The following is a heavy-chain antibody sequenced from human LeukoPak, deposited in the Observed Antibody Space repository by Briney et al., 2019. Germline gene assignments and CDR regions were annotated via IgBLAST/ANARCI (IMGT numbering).Heavy chain of an antibody. CDR3: ARGGWYRDY. V-gene: IGHV4-59*11. Sequence: SETLSLTCTVSGGSMSSHYWSWIRQPPGKGLEWIGYIYYSGSTNYNPSLKSRLTISVDTSKNQFSLKLRSVTAADTAVYYCARGGWYRDYWGQGTLVTVSS. J-gene: IGHJ4*02. D-gene: IGHD6-19*01. CDR1: GGSMSSHY. CDR2: IYYSGST.